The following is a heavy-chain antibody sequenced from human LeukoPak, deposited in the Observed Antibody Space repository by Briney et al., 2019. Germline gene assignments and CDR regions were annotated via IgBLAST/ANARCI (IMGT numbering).Heavy chain of an antibody. CDR2: IYPGDSDT. CDR1: GYSFTSYW. CDR3: ARHLRGGGRWPAAFDI. J-gene: IGHJ3*02. V-gene: IGHV5-51*01. Sequence: RGESLKISCKGSGYSFTSYWIGWVRQMPGKGLEWMGIIYPGDSDTRYSPSFQGQVTISADKSINTAYLQWSGLRASDTAMYYCARHLRGGGRWPAAFDIWGQGTMVTVSS. D-gene: IGHD2-15*01.